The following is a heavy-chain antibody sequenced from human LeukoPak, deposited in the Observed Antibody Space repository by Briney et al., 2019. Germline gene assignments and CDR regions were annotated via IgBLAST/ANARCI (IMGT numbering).Heavy chain of an antibody. J-gene: IGHJ3*02. CDR3: ALKSYITVFGVVTRGDSFDI. Sequence: GESLKISCKGSGYSFTRYWIGWVRQMPGKGLEWMGIIYPGDSDTRYSPSFQGQVTISADKSISTAYLQWSSLKASDTAMYYCALKSYITVFGVVTRGDSFDIWGKGKMVTVSS. V-gene: IGHV5-51*01. CDR2: IYPGDSDT. CDR1: GYSFTRYW. D-gene: IGHD3-3*01.